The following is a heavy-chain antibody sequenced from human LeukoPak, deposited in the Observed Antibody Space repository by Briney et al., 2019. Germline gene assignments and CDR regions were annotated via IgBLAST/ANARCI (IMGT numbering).Heavy chain of an antibody. V-gene: IGHV3-7*01. D-gene: IGHD3-9*01. J-gene: IGHJ4*02. CDR2: IRQDGSEK. CDR3: ARGGTGGYDILTGYYPTFFDY. CDR1: GFSFSSYW. Sequence: GGSLRLSCAASGFSFSSYWISWVRQAPGKGLEWVANIRQDGSEKYYVDSVKGRFTISRDNAKNSLYLQMNSLRAEDTAVYSCARGGTGGYDILTGYYPTFFDYWGRGTLVTVSS.